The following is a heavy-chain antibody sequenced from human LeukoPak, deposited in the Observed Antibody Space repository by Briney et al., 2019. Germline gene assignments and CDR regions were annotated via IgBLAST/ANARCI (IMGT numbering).Heavy chain of an antibody. CDR2: MSYSGST. Sequence: MPSETLSLTCTVSGGSIRSYSWSWIRQPPGKGLEWIGYMSYSGSTNYNPSLKSRVTTSVDTSKNQISLKLTSVTAADTAVYYCARHGGETIVAMILHAFDFWGQGTVVTVSS. V-gene: IGHV4-59*08. CDR3: ARHGGETIVAMILHAFDF. D-gene: IGHD5-12*01. CDR1: GGSIRSYS. J-gene: IGHJ3*01.